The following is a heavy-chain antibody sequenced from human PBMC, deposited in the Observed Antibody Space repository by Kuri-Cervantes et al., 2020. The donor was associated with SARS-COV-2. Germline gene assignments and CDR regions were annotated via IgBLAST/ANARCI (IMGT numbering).Heavy chain of an antibody. CDR2: IKPNSGGT. J-gene: IGHJ3*02. D-gene: IGHD3-22*01. Sequence: ASVNVSCKASRYTFSVYYMHWVRQAPGQGLEWMGGIKPNSGGTNYAQKFQGWVTMTRDTSISTVYMELSRLRSDCPAVYYCAISIPFRRLVVICPGGAFDIWGQGTMVTVSS. V-gene: IGHV1-2*04. CDR1: RYTFSVYY. CDR3: AISIPFRRLVVICPGGAFDI.